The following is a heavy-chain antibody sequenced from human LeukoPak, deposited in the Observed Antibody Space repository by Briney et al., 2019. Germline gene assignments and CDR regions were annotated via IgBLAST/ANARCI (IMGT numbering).Heavy chain of an antibody. V-gene: IGHV3-21*01. Sequence: SGGSLRLSCAAAGFSFKSYSMNWVRQAPGKGLEWASFITSTSSDLFYADSVKGRFTVSRDNARNSLYLQMNNLRAEDTAVYYCARAAGHYFDYWGQGSLVTVSS. J-gene: IGHJ4*02. D-gene: IGHD3-10*01. CDR1: GFSFKSYS. CDR3: ARAAGHYFDY. CDR2: ITSTSSDL.